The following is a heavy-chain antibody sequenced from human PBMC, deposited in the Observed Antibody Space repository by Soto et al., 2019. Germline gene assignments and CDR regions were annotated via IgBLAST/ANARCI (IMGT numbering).Heavy chain of an antibody. CDR3: ARVLQGVSYYSYSIHV. D-gene: IGHD3-10*01. J-gene: IGHJ6*02. V-gene: IGHV1-69*13. Sequence: SVKVSCKASGGSFSSYAITWVRQAPGQGLEWMGGIIPISGTANYAQKFQGRVAITADESASTAYMDLRSLRSEDTAVYYCARVLQGVSYYSYSIHVSCPATTLTLS. CDR2: IIPISGTA. CDR1: GGSFSSYA.